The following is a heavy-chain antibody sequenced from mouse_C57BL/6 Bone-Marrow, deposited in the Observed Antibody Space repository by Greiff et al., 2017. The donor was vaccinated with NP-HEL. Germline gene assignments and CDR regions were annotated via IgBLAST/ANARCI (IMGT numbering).Heavy chain of an antibody. Sequence: EVQVVESGGGLVQPKGSLKLSCAASGFSFNTYAMNWVRQAPGKGLEWVARIRSKSNNYATYYADSVKDRFTISRDDSESMLYLQMNNLKTEDTAMYYCVRHYDGYYVDYAMDYWGQGTSVTVSS. V-gene: IGHV10-1*01. D-gene: IGHD2-3*01. CDR2: IRSKSNNYAT. J-gene: IGHJ4*01. CDR3: VRHYDGYYVDYAMDY. CDR1: GFSFNTYA.